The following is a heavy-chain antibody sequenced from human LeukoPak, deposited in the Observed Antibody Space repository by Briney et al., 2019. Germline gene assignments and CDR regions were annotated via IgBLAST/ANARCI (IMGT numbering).Heavy chain of an antibody. CDR3: AKGLFGVVIRGNWFDP. CDR1: GFTFDDYA. Sequence: PGRSLRLSCAASGFTFDDYAMHWVRQAPGKGLEWVSGISWNSGSIGYADSVKGRFTISRDNAKNSLYLQMNSLRAEDTALYYCAKGLFGVVIRGNWFDPWGQETLVTVSS. CDR2: ISWNSGSI. V-gene: IGHV3-9*01. J-gene: IGHJ5*02. D-gene: IGHD3-3*01.